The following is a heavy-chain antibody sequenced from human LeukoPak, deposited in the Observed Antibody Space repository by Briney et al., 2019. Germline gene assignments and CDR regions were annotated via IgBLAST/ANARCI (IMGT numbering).Heavy chain of an antibody. D-gene: IGHD6-19*01. CDR1: GFTFRSYE. Sequence: GGSLRLSCAASGFTFRSYEMNWVRQAPGKGLEWVANIKQDGSAKYYVDSVKGRFTISRDNAKNSLYLQMNSLGGEDTAVYYCARTIREQWLTIDYWGQGPLVTVSS. V-gene: IGHV3-7*04. J-gene: IGHJ4*02. CDR3: ARTIREQWLTIDY. CDR2: IKQDGSAK.